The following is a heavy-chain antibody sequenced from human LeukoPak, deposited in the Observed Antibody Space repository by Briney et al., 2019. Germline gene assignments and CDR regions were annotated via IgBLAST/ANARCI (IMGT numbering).Heavy chain of an antibody. Sequence: ASVKVSCKASGYNFITYPLIWVRQAPGQGLEWMGRISPYNDNTDLAQNLQGRVTMTTDASTSTAYMELSSLRSEDTAVYYCARVRSGYYIGWFDPWGQGTLVTVSS. CDR1: GYNFITYP. CDR3: ARVRSGYYIGWFDP. D-gene: IGHD3-3*01. V-gene: IGHV1-18*01. J-gene: IGHJ5*02. CDR2: ISPYNDNT.